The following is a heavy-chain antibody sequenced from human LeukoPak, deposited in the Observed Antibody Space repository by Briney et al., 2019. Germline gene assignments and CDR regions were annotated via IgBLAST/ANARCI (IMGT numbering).Heavy chain of an antibody. CDR3: ARAAGAAQQLLAGWFDP. J-gene: IGHJ5*02. V-gene: IGHV3-33*08. D-gene: IGHD6-13*01. CDR2: IWYDGSNK. Sequence: GRSLRLSCAASGVTFRSYGMHWVRQAPGKGLEWVAVIWYDGSNKYYADSVKGRFTISRDNSKNTLYLQMNSLRAEDTAVYYCARAAGAAQQLLAGWFDPWGQGTLVTVSS. CDR1: GVTFRSYG.